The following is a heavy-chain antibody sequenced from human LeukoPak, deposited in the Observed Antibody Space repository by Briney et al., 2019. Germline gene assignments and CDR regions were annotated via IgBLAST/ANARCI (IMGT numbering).Heavy chain of an antibody. V-gene: IGHV3-21*01. CDR2: ISSSSSYI. Sequence: PGGSLRLSCAASGFTFSSYSMNWVRQAPGKGLEWVSSISSSSSYIYYADSVKGRFTISGDNAKNSLYLQMNSLRAEDTAVYYCARGSAVRTRDDAFDIWGQGTMVTVSS. CDR1: GFTFSSYS. J-gene: IGHJ3*02. D-gene: IGHD1-14*01. CDR3: ARGSAVRTRDDAFDI.